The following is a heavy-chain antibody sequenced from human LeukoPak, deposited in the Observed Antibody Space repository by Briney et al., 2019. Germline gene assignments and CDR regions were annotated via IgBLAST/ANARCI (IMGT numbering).Heavy chain of an antibody. V-gene: IGHV4-4*02. J-gene: IGHJ4*02. CDR2: IHHSGGT. Sequence: SGTLSLTCAVSGGSVSRNWWSWVRQPPGKGLEWIGEIHHSGGTNYNPSLKSRVTMSLDKSNNQFSLKLSSVTAADTAVYYCARHWDSGYDYDLYFFDYWGQGTLVTVSS. D-gene: IGHD5-12*01. CDR1: GGSVSRNW. CDR3: ARHWDSGYDYDLYFFDY.